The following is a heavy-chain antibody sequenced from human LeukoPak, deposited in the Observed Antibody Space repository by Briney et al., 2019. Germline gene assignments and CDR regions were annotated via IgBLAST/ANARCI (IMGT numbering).Heavy chain of an antibody. CDR1: GFTFSSYW. D-gene: IGHD6-13*01. J-gene: IGHJ5*02. Sequence: GGSLRLSCAASGFTFSSYWMSWVRQAPGKGLEWVANIIQDGSEKYYVDSVKGRFSISRDNAKKSLYLRMNSLRAEDTAVYYCATYSSSWYDGGTWFDPWGQEILVTVSS. V-gene: IGHV3-7*01. CDR2: IIQDGSEK. CDR3: ATYSSSWYDGGTWFDP.